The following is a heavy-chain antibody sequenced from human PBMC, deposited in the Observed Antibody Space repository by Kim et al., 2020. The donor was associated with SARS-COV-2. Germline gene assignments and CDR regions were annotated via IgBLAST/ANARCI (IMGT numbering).Heavy chain of an antibody. D-gene: IGHD3-22*01. Sequence: AQKVKGRITMTRDTSTSTAYLELSSLRSEDTAVYYCARDHYYESSGYYLRNWGQGTLVTVSS. J-gene: IGHJ4*02. CDR3: ARDHYYESSGYYLRN. V-gene: IGHV1-46*01.